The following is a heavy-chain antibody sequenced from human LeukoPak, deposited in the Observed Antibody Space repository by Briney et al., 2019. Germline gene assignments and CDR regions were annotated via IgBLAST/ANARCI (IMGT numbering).Heavy chain of an antibody. Sequence: ASVKVSCRASGYTFTSYDINWVRQATGQGLEWMGWMNPNSGNTGYAQKFQGRVTITRNTSISTAYMELSSLRSEDTAVYYCARGRGILTGYYLGYWGQGALVTVSS. J-gene: IGHJ4*02. CDR3: ARGRGILTGYYLGY. V-gene: IGHV1-8*03. D-gene: IGHD3-9*01. CDR1: GYTFTSYD. CDR2: MNPNSGNT.